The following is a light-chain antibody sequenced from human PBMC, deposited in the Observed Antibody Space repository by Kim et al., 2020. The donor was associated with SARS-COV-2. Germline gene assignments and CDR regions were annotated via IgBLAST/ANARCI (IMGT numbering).Light chain of an antibody. CDR2: EVT. J-gene: IGLJ1*01. Sequence: QSALTQPPSVSGSPGQSVTISCTGTSSDVGTYNRVSWYQQPPGSAPKVVIFEVTNRPSGVPDRFSGSKSGNTASLTISGLHAEDEADYYCTSYTSRSTYVFGSGTKVTVL. CDR1: SSDVGTYNR. V-gene: IGLV2-18*02. CDR3: TSYTSRSTYV.